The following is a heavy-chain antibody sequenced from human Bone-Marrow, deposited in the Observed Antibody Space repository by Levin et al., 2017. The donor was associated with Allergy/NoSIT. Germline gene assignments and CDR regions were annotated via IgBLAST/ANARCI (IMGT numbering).Heavy chain of an antibody. CDR1: GFIFRSHA. D-gene: IGHD3-22*01. CDR2: VSHDGRNI. CDR3: AKDYYADPDWFYFMDV. Sequence: GGSLRLSCTVSGFIFRSHAMHWVRQAPGKGLEWAAAVSHDGRNIYHADSVKGRFTISRDNSNDTLYLQMDRLRPEDTAVYFCAKDYYADPDWFYFMDVWGKGTTVTVSS. V-gene: IGHV3-30*04. J-gene: IGHJ6*03.